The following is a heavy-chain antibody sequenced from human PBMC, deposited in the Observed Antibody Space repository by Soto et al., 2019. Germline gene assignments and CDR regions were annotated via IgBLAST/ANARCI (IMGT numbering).Heavy chain of an antibody. CDR2: ILCLNDRK. V-gene: IGHV1-3*01. J-gene: IGHJ4*02. Sequence: QVHLVQSGAEVKTPGASVTISCKASGYTFSDYGIHWIRQAPGQRPEWLGWILCLNDRKEYSQKFQGRISLTRDTTASTAYMGLSRLRSEDTAVDYWARGRRTCNGKTCYTDFDLWGQGSLVSVSS. D-gene: IGHD2-2*02. CDR1: GYTFSDYG. CDR3: ARGRRTCNGKTCYTDFDL.